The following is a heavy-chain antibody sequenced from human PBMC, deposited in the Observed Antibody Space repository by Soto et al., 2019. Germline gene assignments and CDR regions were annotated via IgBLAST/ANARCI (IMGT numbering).Heavy chain of an antibody. CDR2: IYRYNGNT. Sequence: GASVKVSCKAIGYSFTSHYMHWVRQAPGQGLEWMGSIYRYNGNTNYAQKLQGRVTMTTDTFTSTAYMELRSLRSDDTAVYYCAKDVSSGWPPDAFDMWGQGTMVTVSS. V-gene: IGHV1-18*04. J-gene: IGHJ3*02. D-gene: IGHD6-19*01. CDR1: GYSFTSHY. CDR3: AKDVSSGWPPDAFDM.